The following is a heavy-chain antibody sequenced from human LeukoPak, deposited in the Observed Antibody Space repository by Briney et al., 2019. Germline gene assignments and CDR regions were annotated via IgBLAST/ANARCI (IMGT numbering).Heavy chain of an antibody. D-gene: IGHD3-10*01. CDR3: TTHVLLWFGELSEFDY. J-gene: IGHJ4*02. CDR1: GFTFSSYA. CDR2: IKSKTDGGTT. Sequence: GGSLRLSCAASGFTFSSYAMSWVRQAPGKGLEWVGRIKSKTDGGTTDYAAPVKGRFTISRDDSKNTLYLQMNSLKTEDTAVYYCTTHVLLWFGELSEFDYWGQGTLVTVSS. V-gene: IGHV3-15*01.